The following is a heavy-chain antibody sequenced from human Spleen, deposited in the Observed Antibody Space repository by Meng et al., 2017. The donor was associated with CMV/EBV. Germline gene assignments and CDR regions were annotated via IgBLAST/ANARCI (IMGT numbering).Heavy chain of an antibody. Sequence: ASVKVSCKASGYTFTGYQIHWVRQAPGQGLEWMGLINPNRGVTSYVQKFQGRLTMTRDTSIGTAYMELASLRSEDTAVYYCAQWLVYGMDVWGQGTTVTVSS. V-gene: IGHV1-2*02. J-gene: IGHJ6*02. CDR1: GYTFTGYQ. CDR3: AQWLVYGMDV. CDR2: INPNRGVT. D-gene: IGHD6-19*01.